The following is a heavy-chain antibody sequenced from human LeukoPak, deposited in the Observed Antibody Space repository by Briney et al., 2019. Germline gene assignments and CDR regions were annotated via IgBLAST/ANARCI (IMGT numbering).Heavy chain of an antibody. Sequence: GASVKVSCKASGYTFTSYDINWVRQATGQGLEWMGWMNPNSDNTGYAQKFQGRVTMTRNTSISTAYMELSSLRSEDTAVYYCARAHYDYYGSGSPNNWYDPWGQGTLVTVSS. J-gene: IGHJ5*02. CDR1: GYTFTSYD. V-gene: IGHV1-8*01. CDR2: MNPNSDNT. CDR3: ARAHYDYYGSGSPNNWYDP. D-gene: IGHD3-10*01.